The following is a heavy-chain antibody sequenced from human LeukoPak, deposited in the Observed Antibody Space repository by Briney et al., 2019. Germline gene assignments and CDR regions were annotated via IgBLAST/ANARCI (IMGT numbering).Heavy chain of an antibody. CDR3: AKDSYYYDSSGYYTYYFDY. CDR2: ISGSGGST. CDR1: GFTFSSYA. J-gene: IGHJ4*02. D-gene: IGHD3-22*01. Sequence: GGSLRLSCAASGFTFSSYAMSWVRQAPGKGLEWASAISGSGGSTYYADSVKGRFTISRDNSKNTLYLQMNSLRAEDTAVYYCAKDSYYYDSSGYYTYYFDYWGQGTLVTVSS. V-gene: IGHV3-23*01.